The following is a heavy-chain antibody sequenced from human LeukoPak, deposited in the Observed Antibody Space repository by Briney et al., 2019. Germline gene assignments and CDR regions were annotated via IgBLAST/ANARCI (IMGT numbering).Heavy chain of an antibody. D-gene: IGHD3-10*01. CDR2: TSYDGSTK. Sequence: QAGGSLRLSCAASGFTFSSYAMHWVRQAPGKGLDWVAVTSYDGSTKYYADSVKGRFTISRDNSKNTLYLQLNSLRAEDAAVYYCARGRSGRGFYFDYWGQGTLVTVSS. CDR3: ARGRSGRGFYFDY. V-gene: IGHV3-30*01. CDR1: GFTFSSYA. J-gene: IGHJ4*02.